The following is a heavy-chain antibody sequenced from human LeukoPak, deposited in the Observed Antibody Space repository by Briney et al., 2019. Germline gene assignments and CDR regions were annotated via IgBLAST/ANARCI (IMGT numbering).Heavy chain of an antibody. Sequence: GGSLRLSCAASGFTFSNYAIHWVRQAPGKGLEWVAVISYDGSNTNYADSVKGRFTISRDNSKTTLYLQMNSLRAEDTALYYCAKRAGTATIERGYFDNWGQGTLVIVSS. CDR1: GFTFSNYA. D-gene: IGHD5-24*01. J-gene: IGHJ4*02. V-gene: IGHV3-30-3*02. CDR2: ISYDGSNT. CDR3: AKRAGTATIERGYFDN.